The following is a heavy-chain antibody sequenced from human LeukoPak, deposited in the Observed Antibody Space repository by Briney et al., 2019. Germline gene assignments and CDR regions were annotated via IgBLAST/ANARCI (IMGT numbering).Heavy chain of an antibody. D-gene: IGHD4-23*01. J-gene: IGHJ4*02. CDR1: GFTFSSYA. CDR2: IRGSGGST. CDR3: AKDRVEGGSNPLD. V-gene: IGHV3-23*01. Sequence: GGSLRLSCAASGFTFSSYAMNWVRQAPGKGLEWVSVIRGSGGSTSYADSVKGRFTISRDNSKNTLYLQMNSLRAEDTAVYYCAKDRVEGGSNPLDWGQGTLVTVSS.